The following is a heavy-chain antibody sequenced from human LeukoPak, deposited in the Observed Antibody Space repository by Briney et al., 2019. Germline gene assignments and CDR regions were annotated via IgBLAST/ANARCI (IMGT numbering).Heavy chain of an antibody. Sequence: ASVKVSCKASGYTFTSYDINWVRQATGQGLEWMGWMKPNSGNTGYAQKFQGRVTMTRNTSISTAYMELSSLRSEDTAVYYCARGRNDYGDPWFDPWGQGTLVTVSS. D-gene: IGHD4-17*01. J-gene: IGHJ5*02. V-gene: IGHV1-8*01. CDR3: ARGRNDYGDPWFDP. CDR1: GYTFTSYD. CDR2: MKPNSGNT.